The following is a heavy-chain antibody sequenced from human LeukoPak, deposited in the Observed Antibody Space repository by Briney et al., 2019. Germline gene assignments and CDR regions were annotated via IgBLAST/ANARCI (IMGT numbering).Heavy chain of an antibody. V-gene: IGHV4-59*08. CDR2: IYYSGST. Sequence: PSDTLSLTCTVSGGSISSYYWSWIRQPPGKGLEWIGYIYYSGSTNYNPSLKSRVTISVDTSKNQFSLKLSSVTAADTAVYCSAKHRITMVRGVIPYYFDYWGQGTLVTVSS. D-gene: IGHD3-10*01. CDR3: AKHRITMVRGVIPYYFDY. CDR1: GGSISSYY. J-gene: IGHJ4*02.